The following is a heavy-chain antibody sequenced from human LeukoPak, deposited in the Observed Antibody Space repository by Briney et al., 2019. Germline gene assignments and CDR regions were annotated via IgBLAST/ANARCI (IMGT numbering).Heavy chain of an antibody. CDR1: DDTFTNYG. V-gene: IGHV1-18*01. D-gene: IGHD6-13*01. CDR3: ARYGGVAATGTPEPFDY. J-gene: IGHJ4*02. CDR2: ISAYNGNP. Sequence: GASVKVSCKASDDTFTNYGISWVRQAPGQGLEWMGWISAYNGNPNYAQKLQGRVTMTTDTSTSTAYMELRSLRSDDTAVFYCARYGGVAATGTPEPFDYWGQGTLVTVSS.